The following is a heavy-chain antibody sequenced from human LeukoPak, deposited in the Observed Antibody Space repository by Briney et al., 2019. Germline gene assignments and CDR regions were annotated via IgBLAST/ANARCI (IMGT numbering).Heavy chain of an antibody. CDR3: ARWANWGSPDAFDI. V-gene: IGHV3-21*01. D-gene: IGHD7-27*01. CDR1: GFTFSSYS. CDR2: ISSSSSYI. Sequence: GGSLRLSCAASGFTFSSYSMNWVRQAPGKGLEWVSSISSSSSYIYYADSVKGRFTISRDNAKNSLYLQMNSLRAEDTAVYYCARWANWGSPDAFDIWGQGTMVTVSS. J-gene: IGHJ3*02.